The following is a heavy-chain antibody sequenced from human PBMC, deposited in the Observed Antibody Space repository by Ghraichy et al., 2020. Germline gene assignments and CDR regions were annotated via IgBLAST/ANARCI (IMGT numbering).Heavy chain of an antibody. Sequence: GGSLRLSCAGSGFTFRIYSMNWVRQAPGKGLEWVSSISSSSSYIYYADSVKGRFIISRDNAKNSLYLQMNSLRAEDTAVYRCARGIRPGVVGGKLPEFYQYALDVWGQGTTVTVSS. CDR3: ARGIRPGVVGGKLPEFYQYALDV. V-gene: IGHV3-21*01. CDR1: GFTFRIYS. CDR2: ISSSSSYI. J-gene: IGHJ6*02. D-gene: IGHD2-15*01.